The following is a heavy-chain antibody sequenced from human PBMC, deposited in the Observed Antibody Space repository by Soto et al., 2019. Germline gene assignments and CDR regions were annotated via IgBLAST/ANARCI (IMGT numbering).Heavy chain of an antibody. CDR2: ISAYNGNT. CDR1: GYTFTSYG. J-gene: IGHJ4*02. V-gene: IGHV1-18*01. CDR3: AREWARKQQLATDY. Sequence: GASVKVSCKASGYTFTSYGISWVRQAPGQGLEWMGWISAYNGNTNYAQKLQGRVTMTTDTSTSTAYMELRSLRSDDTAVYYCAREWARKQQLATDYWGQGTLVTVSS. D-gene: IGHD6-13*01.